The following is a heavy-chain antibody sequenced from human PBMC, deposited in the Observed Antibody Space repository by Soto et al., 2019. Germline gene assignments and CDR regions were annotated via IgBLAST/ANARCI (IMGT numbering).Heavy chain of an antibody. Sequence: GGSLRLSCAASGFTFSDYYMSWIRQAPGKGLEWVSYISSSGSTIYYADSVKGRFTISRDNAKNSLYLQMNSLRAEDTAVYYCGLGYCTNGVCYDYMDVWGKGTTVTVSS. CDR3: GLGYCTNGVCYDYMDV. CDR1: GFTFSDYY. J-gene: IGHJ6*03. V-gene: IGHV3-11*01. D-gene: IGHD2-8*01. CDR2: ISSSGSTI.